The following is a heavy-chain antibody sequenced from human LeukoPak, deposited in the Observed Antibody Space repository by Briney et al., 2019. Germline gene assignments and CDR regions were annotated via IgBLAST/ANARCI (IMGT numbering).Heavy chain of an antibody. CDR1: GYSISSGYY. V-gene: IGHV4-38-2*02. Sequence: SETLSLARTVSGYSISSGYYWGWIRQPPGKGLEWIGSIYHSGSTYYNPSLKSRVTISVDASKNQFSLKLSSVTAADTAVYYCARAPPKYYYDSSGYYYLDYWGQGTLVTVSS. CDR2: IYHSGST. J-gene: IGHJ4*02. D-gene: IGHD3-22*01. CDR3: ARAPPKYYYDSSGYYYLDY.